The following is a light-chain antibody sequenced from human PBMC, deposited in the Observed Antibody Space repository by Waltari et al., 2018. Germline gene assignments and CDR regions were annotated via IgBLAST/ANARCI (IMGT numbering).Light chain of an antibody. V-gene: IGLV2-14*03. CDR3: GSYTSSSSLDVV. CDR1: SSDIGGYKY. Sequence: QSALTQPASVSGSPGQSITIPCTGTSSDIGGYKYVSWYQQHPGNAPKVIIYEVRKRPSGVSHRFSGSKSGNTASLTISGLQADDEADYYCGSYTSSSSLDVVFGGGTELTVL. J-gene: IGLJ3*02. CDR2: EVR.